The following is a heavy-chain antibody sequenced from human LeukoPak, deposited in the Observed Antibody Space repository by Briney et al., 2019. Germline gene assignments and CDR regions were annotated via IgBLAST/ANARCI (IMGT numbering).Heavy chain of an antibody. Sequence: GGSLRLSCAASGFTFSSYAMSWVRQAPGKGLEWVSAISGSGGSTYYADSVKGRFTISRDNSKNTLYLQMNSLRAEDTAVYYCAKDRGYCSGGSCYENFIDYWGQGTLVTVSS. V-gene: IGHV3-23*01. D-gene: IGHD2-15*01. J-gene: IGHJ4*02. CDR2: ISGSGGST. CDR1: GFTFSSYA. CDR3: AKDRGYCSGGSCYENFIDY.